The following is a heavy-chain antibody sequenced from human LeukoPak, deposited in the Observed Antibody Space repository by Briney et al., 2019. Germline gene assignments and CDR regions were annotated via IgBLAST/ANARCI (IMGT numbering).Heavy chain of an antibody. CDR2: IYYSGST. CDR1: GGSISSYY. Sequence: SETLSLTCTVSGGSISSYYWSWIRQPPGKGLEWIGYIYYSGSTNYNPSLKSRVTISVDTSRNQFSLKLSSVTAADTAVYYCAGEPPYGLTHYYFDYWGQGTLVTVSS. J-gene: IGHJ4*02. CDR3: AGEPPYGLTHYYFDY. V-gene: IGHV4-59*01. D-gene: IGHD1-14*01.